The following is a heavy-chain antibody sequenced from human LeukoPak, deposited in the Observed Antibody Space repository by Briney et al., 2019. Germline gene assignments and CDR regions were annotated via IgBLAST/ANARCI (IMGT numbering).Heavy chain of an antibody. J-gene: IGHJ4*02. D-gene: IGHD2-21*02. CDR1: GYTFTSYA. CDR2: INAGNGNT. Sequence: ASVKVSCKASGYTFTSYAMHWVRQAPGQRLEWMGWINAGNGNTKYSQKFQGRVTITRDTSASTAYMELSSLRSEDTAVYYCARGPYCGGDCYRFDYWGQGTLATVSS. V-gene: IGHV1-3*01. CDR3: ARGPYCGGDCYRFDY.